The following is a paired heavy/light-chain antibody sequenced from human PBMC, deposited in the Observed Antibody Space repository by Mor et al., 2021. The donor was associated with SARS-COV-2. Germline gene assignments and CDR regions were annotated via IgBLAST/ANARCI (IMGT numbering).Light chain of an antibody. CDR1: QSVLYSSNNKNY. CDR3: QQHYSTPYT. J-gene: IGKJ2*01. V-gene: IGKV4-1*01. Sequence: DIVMTQSPDSLAVSLGERATINCKSSQSVLYSSNNKNYLAWYQQKPGQPPKLLIYWASTRESGVPDRFSGSGSGTDFTLTISSLQAEDVAVYYCQQHYSTPYTFGQGTKLEIK. CDR2: WAS.
Heavy chain of an antibody. CDR1: GYTFTSYY. J-gene: IGHJ4*02. CDR3: ARALAVAGKMSYFDY. Sequence: QVQLVQSGAEVKKPGASVKVSCKASGYTFTSYYIHWVRQAPGQGLEWMGIINPSGGSTSYAQKFQGRVTMTRDTSRSTVYMELSSLRSEDTAVYYCARALAVAGKMSYFDYWGQGTLVTVSS. D-gene: IGHD6-19*01. CDR2: INPSGGST. V-gene: IGHV1-46*01.